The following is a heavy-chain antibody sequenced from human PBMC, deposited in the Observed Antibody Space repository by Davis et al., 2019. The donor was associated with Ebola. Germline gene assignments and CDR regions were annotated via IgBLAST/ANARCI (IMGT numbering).Heavy chain of an antibody. Sequence: PSETLSLTCTVSGGSISSSSYYWGWIRQPPGKGLEWIGSIYYSGSTYYNPSLKSRVTISVDTSKNQFSLKLSSVTAADTAVYYCAAYDFWSGYYAYWGQGTLVTVSS. D-gene: IGHD3-3*01. CDR2: IYYSGST. J-gene: IGHJ4*02. CDR3: AAYDFWSGYYAY. V-gene: IGHV4-39*07. CDR1: GGSISSSSYY.